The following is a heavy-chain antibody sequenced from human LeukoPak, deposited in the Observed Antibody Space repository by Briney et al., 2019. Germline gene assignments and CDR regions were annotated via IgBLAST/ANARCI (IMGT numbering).Heavy chain of an antibody. J-gene: IGHJ4*02. CDR2: ISSSSSTI. D-gene: IGHD3-10*01. Sequence: GGSLRLSCAASGFTFSSYSMNWVRQAPGKGLEWVSYISSSSSTIYYADSVKGRFTISRDNAKNSRYLQMNSLRAEDTAVYYCARGWFGEPIDYWGQGTLVTVSS. V-gene: IGHV3-48*04. CDR3: ARGWFGEPIDY. CDR1: GFTFSSYS.